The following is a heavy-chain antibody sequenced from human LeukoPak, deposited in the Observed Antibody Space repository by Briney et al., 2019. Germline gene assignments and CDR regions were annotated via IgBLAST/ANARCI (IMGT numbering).Heavy chain of an antibody. J-gene: IGHJ6*02. CDR1: GGTFSSYA. D-gene: IGHD6-6*01. CDR3: ARRSSSYYYYGMDV. V-gene: IGHV1-69*13. Sequence: ASVKVSCKASGGTFSSYAISWVRQAPGQGLEWMGGIIPIFGTANYAQKFQGRVTITADESTSTAYMELSSLRSEDTAVYCCARRSSSYYYYGMDVWGQGTTVTVSS. CDR2: IIPIFGTA.